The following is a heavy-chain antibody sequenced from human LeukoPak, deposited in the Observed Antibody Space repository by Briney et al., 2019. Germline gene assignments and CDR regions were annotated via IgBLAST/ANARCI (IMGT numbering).Heavy chain of an antibody. D-gene: IGHD6-13*01. J-gene: IGHJ4*02. CDR2: ISSSSSYI. V-gene: IGHV3-21*01. CDR1: GFTFSSYS. Sequence: GGSLRLSCAASGFTFSSYSMNWVRQAPGKGLEWVSSISSSSSYIYYADSVKGRFTISRDNAKNSLYLQMNSLRAEDTAVYYCARGPYSSSWHYYFDYWGQGTLVTVSS. CDR3: ARGPYSSSWHYYFDY.